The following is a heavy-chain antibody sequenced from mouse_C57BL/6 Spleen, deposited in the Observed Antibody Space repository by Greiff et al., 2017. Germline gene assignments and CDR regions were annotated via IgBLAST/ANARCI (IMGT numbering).Heavy chain of an antibody. J-gene: IGHJ1*03. CDR1: GFTFSSYA. CDR2: ISDGGSYT. Sequence: DVKLVESGGGLVKPGGSLKLSCAASGFTFSSYAMSWVRQTPEKRLEWVATISDGGSYTYYPDNVKGRFTISRDKAKNNLSLQMSHLKSEDTAMYYCARDVGCEGDWDVWGTGTTVTVSS. D-gene: IGHD3-3*01. V-gene: IGHV5-4*01. CDR3: ARDVGCEGDWDV.